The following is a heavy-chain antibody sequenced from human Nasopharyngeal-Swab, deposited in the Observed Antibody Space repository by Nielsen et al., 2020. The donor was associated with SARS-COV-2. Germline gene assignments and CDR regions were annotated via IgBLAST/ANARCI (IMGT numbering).Heavy chain of an antibody. CDR1: GFTFSSYS. J-gene: IGHJ4*02. CDR2: ISASGGST. D-gene: IGHD3-22*01. Sequence: GGSLRLSCAASGFTFSSYSMNWVRQAPGKGLEWVSAISASGGSTYYADSVKGRFTISRDNSKNTLYVQMNSLRAEDTAVYYCAKDHPYDNNGYYAFDHWGQGTLVTVSS. CDR3: AKDHPYDNNGYYAFDH. V-gene: IGHV3-23*01.